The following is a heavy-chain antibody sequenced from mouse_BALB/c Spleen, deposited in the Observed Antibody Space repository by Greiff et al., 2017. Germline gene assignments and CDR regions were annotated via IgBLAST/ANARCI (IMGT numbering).Heavy chain of an antibody. V-gene: IGHV1-12*01. J-gene: IGHJ4*01. Sequence: QVQLQQPGAELVKPGASVKMSCKASGYTFTSYNMHWVKQTPGQGLEWIGAIYPGNGDTSYNQKFKGKATLTADKSSSTAYMQLSSLTSEDSAVYYCARAYYDPYCYAMDYWGQGTSVTVSS. CDR2: IYPGNGDT. D-gene: IGHD2-4*01. CDR3: ARAYYDPYCYAMDY. CDR1: GYTFTSYN.